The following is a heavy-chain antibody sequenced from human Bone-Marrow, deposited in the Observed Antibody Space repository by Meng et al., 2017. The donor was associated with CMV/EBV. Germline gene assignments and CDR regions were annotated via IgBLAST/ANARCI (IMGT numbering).Heavy chain of an antibody. CDR2: IKEDGSEK. D-gene: IGHD2-21*01. V-gene: IGHV3-7*04. Sequence: GESLKISCAASGFTLSRNWMTWVRQAPGKGLEWVANIKEDGSEKKYLDSVKGRFTISRDNAKNSVYLQMNSLRGEDTAVYYCARAIEGIRETLDYWGQGTLVNGAS. CDR1: GFTLSRNW. CDR3: ARAIEGIRETLDY. J-gene: IGHJ4*02.